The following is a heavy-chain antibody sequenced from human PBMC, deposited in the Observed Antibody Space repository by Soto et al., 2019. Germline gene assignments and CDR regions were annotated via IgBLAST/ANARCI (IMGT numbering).Heavy chain of an antibody. Sequence: EVQLVESGGGLVQPGGSLRLSCAASGFTFSSYWMHWVRQAPGTGLVWVSRINSDGSSTSYADSVKGRFTISVDNAKNTLYLQMNSLRAEDTAVYYCAKNFSSGYYEIGFDYCGQGTLVTVSS. J-gene: IGHJ4*02. CDR2: INSDGSST. CDR1: GFTFSSYW. V-gene: IGHV3-74*01. CDR3: AKNFSSGYYEIGFDY. D-gene: IGHD3-3*01.